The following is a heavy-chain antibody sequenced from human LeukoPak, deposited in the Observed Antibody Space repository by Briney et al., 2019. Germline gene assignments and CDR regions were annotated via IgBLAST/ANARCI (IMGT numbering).Heavy chain of an antibody. V-gene: IGHV4-39*01. CDR3: ASSLATIVDGMDV. Sequence: SETLSLTCTVSGGSISSSSHYWGWIRQPPGKGLEWIGNIYYSGSSYYNPSLKSRVTISVDTSKKQFSLKLSSVTAADTAVYYCASSLATIVDGMDVWGQGTTVTVSS. CDR1: GGSISSSSHY. D-gene: IGHD5-24*01. CDR2: IYYSGSS. J-gene: IGHJ6*02.